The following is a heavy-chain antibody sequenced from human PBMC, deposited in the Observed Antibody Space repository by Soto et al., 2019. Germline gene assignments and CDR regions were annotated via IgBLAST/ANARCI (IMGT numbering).Heavy chain of an antibody. CDR2: IAYDGSDK. Sequence: PGGSLRLSCAASGFTFSSFGIHWVRQAPGKGLEWVTIIAYDGSDKYYGDSVKGRFTISRDNSKNTVSLQMNSLTPEDTAVYYCAKGAHRRQMLSWFDSWGLGTLVTVSS. J-gene: IGHJ5*01. V-gene: IGHV3-30*18. CDR3: AKGAHRRQMLSWFDS. CDR1: GFTFSSFG. D-gene: IGHD3-16*02.